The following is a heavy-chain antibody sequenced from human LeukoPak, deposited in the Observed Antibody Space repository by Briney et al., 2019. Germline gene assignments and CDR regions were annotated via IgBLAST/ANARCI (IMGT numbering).Heavy chain of an antibody. CDR2: ISAYNGNT. Sequence: ASVKVSCKASGYTFTSYGISWVRQAPGQGLEWMGWISAYNGNTKYAQKLQDRVTMTTDTSSTTAYMEVRSLTSDDTAVYYCARGSAMAQKQLVRHFDSWGQGTLVIVSS. V-gene: IGHV1-18*01. CDR3: ARGSAMAQKQLVRHFDS. CDR1: GYTFTSYG. D-gene: IGHD6-6*01. J-gene: IGHJ4*02.